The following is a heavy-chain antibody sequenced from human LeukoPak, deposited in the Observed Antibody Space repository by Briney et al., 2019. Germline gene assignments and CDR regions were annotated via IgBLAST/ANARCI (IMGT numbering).Heavy chain of an antibody. V-gene: IGHV3-7*01. CDR1: GFTFSNSW. Sequence: GGSLRLSCLASGFTFSNSWMTWVRQAPGRGLEWVANIKEDGSDKQYVDSVRGRFTISRDNAKNSVSLQMDGLRAEDTAVYHCVRESDVWSGPGIGRPLDVWGQGTMATVSS. D-gene: IGHD3-3*01. CDR3: VRESDVWSGPGIGRPLDV. J-gene: IGHJ3*01. CDR2: IKEDGSDK.